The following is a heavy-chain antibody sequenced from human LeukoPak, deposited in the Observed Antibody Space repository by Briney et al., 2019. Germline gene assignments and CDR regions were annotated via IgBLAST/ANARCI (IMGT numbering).Heavy chain of an antibody. CDR2: IRYDGSNK. D-gene: IGHD1-26*01. CDR3: ARLRGSGSYFADS. CDR1: GFTFSSYG. V-gene: IGHV3-30*02. J-gene: IGHJ4*02. Sequence: GGSLRLSCAVSGFTFSSYGMHWVRQAPGKGLEWVAFIRYDGSNKYYADSVKGRFTISRDNSKIMLYLQMNSLRAEDTAVYYCARLRGSGSYFADSWGQGTLVTVSS.